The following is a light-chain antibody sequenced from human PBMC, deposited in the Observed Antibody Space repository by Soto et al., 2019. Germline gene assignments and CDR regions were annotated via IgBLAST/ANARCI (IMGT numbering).Light chain of an antibody. J-gene: IGLJ3*02. V-gene: IGLV1-40*01. CDR1: TSNIGAGYD. Sequence: QSVLTQPPSVSGAPGQMVTISCTGSTSNIGAGYDVHWYQQLPGTAPKLLIHSNNNRPSGVPDRFSGSKSGTSASLAITGLQAEDEADYYCQSYDSSLSTSVFGGGTKLTVL. CDR3: QSYDSSLSTSV. CDR2: SNN.